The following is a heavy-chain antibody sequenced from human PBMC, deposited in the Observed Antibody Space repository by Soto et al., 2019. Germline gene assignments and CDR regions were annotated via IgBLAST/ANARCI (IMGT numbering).Heavy chain of an antibody. CDR3: FRYSGFHYGVVD. V-gene: IGHV3-21*01. CDR2: ISSSSSYI. J-gene: IGHJ4*01. D-gene: IGHD3-3*01. Sequence: GGSLRLSCAASGFTFSSYSMNWVRQAPGKGLEWVSSISSSSSYIYYADSVKGRFTISRDNAKNSLYLQMNSLRAEDTAVYYGFRYSGFHYGVVDCGPVTTVTDS. CDR1: GFTFSSYS.